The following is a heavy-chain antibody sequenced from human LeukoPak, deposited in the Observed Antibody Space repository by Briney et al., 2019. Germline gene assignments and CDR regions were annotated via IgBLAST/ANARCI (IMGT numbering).Heavy chain of an antibody. V-gene: IGHV4-39*01. CDR3: ARRVITIFGVVINYGMDV. CDR2: IYYSGST. CDR1: GGSISSSSYY. D-gene: IGHD3-3*01. J-gene: IGHJ6*02. Sequence: SETLSLTCTVSGGSISSSSYYWGRIRQPPGKGLEWIGSIYYSGSTYYNPSLKSRVTISVDTSKNQFSLKLSSVTAADTAVYYCARRVITIFGVVINYGMDVWGQGTTVTVSS.